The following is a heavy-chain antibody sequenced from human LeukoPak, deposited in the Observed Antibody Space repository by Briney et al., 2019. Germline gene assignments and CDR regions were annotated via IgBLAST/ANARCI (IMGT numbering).Heavy chain of an antibody. CDR2: IYPGDSDT. Sequence: GESLKISCKGSGYSFTSYWIGWVRQMPGKGLEWMGIIYPGDSDTRYSPSFQGQVTISADRSISTAYLQWSSLKASDTAMYYCARLSESYYYDSSGYPEGDFDYWGQGTLVTVSS. V-gene: IGHV5-51*01. CDR3: ARLSESYYYDSSGYPEGDFDY. J-gene: IGHJ4*02. D-gene: IGHD3-22*01. CDR1: GYSFTSYW.